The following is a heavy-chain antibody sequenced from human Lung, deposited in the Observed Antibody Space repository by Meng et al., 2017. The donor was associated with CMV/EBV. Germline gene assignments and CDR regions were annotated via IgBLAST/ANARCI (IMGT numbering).Heavy chain of an antibody. CDR3: ARDTTVD. V-gene: IGHV3-7*01. CDR2: IRFDGRES. CDR1: GFTFSSYW. J-gene: IGHJ4*02. Sequence: GGSLRLSCAASGFTFSSYWMSWARQAPGKGLEWVADIRFDGRESDNVDSVKGRFTISRDNAKNALYLQMNSLRVEDTAVYYCARDTTVDWGQGTLVAVSS. D-gene: IGHD4-17*01.